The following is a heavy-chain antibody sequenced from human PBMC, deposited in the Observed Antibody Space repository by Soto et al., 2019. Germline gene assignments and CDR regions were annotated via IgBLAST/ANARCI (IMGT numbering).Heavy chain of an antibody. CDR2: ISGSGGTT. CDR1: GFTFNSYA. CDR3: AKHRHYGSGTYSDSYLDY. V-gene: IGHV3-23*01. J-gene: IGHJ4*02. D-gene: IGHD3-10*01. Sequence: EVQLLESGGGLVQPGGSLRLSCGGSGFTFNSYAMTWVRQAPGKGLEWVSAISGSGGTTYYANSVKGRFTISRDQSKDTQYLQMNSLRAEDTAIYYCAKHRHYGSGTYSDSYLDYWGQGTLVTVSS.